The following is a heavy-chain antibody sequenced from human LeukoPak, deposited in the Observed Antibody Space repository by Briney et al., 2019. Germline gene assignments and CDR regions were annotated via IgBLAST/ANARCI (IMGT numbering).Heavy chain of an antibody. CDR3: ARDRGRDGYTDFDY. Sequence: GGSLRLSCAASGFTFSSYAMSWVRQAPGKGLEWVSAISGSGGSTYYADSVKGRFTISRDNAKNSLYLQMNSLRAEDTAVYYCARDRGRDGYTDFDYWGQGTLVTVSS. J-gene: IGHJ4*02. CDR2: ISGSGGST. CDR1: GFTFSSYA. V-gene: IGHV3-23*01. D-gene: IGHD5-24*01.